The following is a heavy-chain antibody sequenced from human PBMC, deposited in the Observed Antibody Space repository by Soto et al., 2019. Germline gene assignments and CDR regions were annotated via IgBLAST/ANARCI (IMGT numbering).Heavy chain of an antibody. V-gene: IGHV4-34*01. CDR2: INHSGST. CDR1: GGSFSGYY. Sequence: QVQLQQWGAGLLKPSETLSLTCAVYGGSFSGYYWSWIRQPPGKGLEWIGEINHSGSTNYNPSLKSRVTISVXXSXNXXSLKLSSVTAADTAVYYCARGRRGYQLLVWFGMDVWGQGTTVTVSS. J-gene: IGHJ6*02. CDR3: ARGRRGYQLLVWFGMDV. D-gene: IGHD2-2*01.